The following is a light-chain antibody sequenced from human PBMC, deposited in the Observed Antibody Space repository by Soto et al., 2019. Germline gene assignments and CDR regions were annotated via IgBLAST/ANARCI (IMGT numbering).Light chain of an antibody. J-gene: IGLJ7*01. V-gene: IGLV2-14*01. CDR3: SSYTSSSTLV. CDR1: SSDVGGYNY. Sequence: QSALTQPPSASGSPGQSVAISCTGTSSDVGGYNYVSWYQQQSGKAPKLMIYEVSNRPSGVSNRFSGSKSGNTASLTISGLQAEDEADYYCSSYTSSSTLVFGGGTQLTVL. CDR2: EVS.